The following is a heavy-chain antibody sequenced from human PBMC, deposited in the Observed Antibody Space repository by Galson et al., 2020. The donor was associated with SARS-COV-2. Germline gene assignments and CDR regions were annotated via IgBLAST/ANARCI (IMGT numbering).Heavy chain of an antibody. CDR2: INPSGGST. V-gene: IGHV1-46*01. CDR3: ARGGGNDYVWGSYRQTTNWFDP. Sequence: ASVKVSCKASGYTFTSYYMHWVRQAPGQGLEWMGIINPSGGSTSYAQKFQGRVTMTRDTSTSTVYMELSSLRSEDTAVYYCARGGGNDYVWGSYRQTTNWFDPWGQGTLVTVSS. D-gene: IGHD3-16*02. CDR1: GYTFTSYY. J-gene: IGHJ5*02.